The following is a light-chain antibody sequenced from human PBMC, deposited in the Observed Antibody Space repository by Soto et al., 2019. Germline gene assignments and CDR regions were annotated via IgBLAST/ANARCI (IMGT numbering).Light chain of an antibody. Sequence: EIVLTQSPGTLSLSPGERATLSCRASQSVSNSYLAWYQQKPGQAPRLLIYGASSRATGLPDRFSGSGSGTDFTLTISILEPEDFAVYYCQQYGSSSTFGGGTKVEIK. V-gene: IGKV3-20*01. CDR2: GAS. J-gene: IGKJ4*01. CDR1: QSVSNSY. CDR3: QQYGSSST.